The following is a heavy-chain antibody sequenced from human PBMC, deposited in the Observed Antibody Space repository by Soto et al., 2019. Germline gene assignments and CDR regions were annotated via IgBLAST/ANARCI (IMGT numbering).Heavy chain of an antibody. CDR3: ARGSGSTYYYYYGMDV. Sequence: QVQLVESGGGVVQPGRSLRLSCAASGFTFSSYGMHWVRQAPGKGLEWVAVIWYDGSNKYYADSVKGRFTISRDNSKNTLYLQMNSLRAEDTAVYYCARGSGSTYYYYYGMDVWGQGTMVTVSS. CDR2: IWYDGSNK. D-gene: IGHD3-10*01. CDR1: GFTFSSYG. V-gene: IGHV3-33*01. J-gene: IGHJ6*02.